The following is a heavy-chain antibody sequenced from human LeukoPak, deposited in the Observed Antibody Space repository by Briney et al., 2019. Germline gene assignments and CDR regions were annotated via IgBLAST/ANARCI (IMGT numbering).Heavy chain of an antibody. D-gene: IGHD5-24*01. CDR2: IYSGGST. J-gene: IGHJ4*02. Sequence: QSGGSLRLSCAASGFTVSSNYMSWVRQAQGKGLEWVSVIYSGGSTYYADSVKGRFTISRDNSKNTLYLQMNSLRAEDTAVYYCARVGDGYNFDYWGQGTLVTVSS. CDR1: GFTVSSNY. CDR3: ARVGDGYNFDY. V-gene: IGHV3-66*01.